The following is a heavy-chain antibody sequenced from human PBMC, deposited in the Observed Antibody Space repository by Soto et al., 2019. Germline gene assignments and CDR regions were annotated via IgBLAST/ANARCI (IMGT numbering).Heavy chain of an antibody. Sequence: PSETLSLTCAVYGGSFSGYYWSWIRQPPGKGLEWIGEINHSGSTNYNPSLKSRVTISVDTSKNQFSLKLSSVTAADTAVYYCARGAPRYDFWSGYPVYFDYWGQGTLVTV. J-gene: IGHJ4*02. CDR3: ARGAPRYDFWSGYPVYFDY. V-gene: IGHV4-34*01. CDR2: INHSGST. CDR1: GGSFSGYY. D-gene: IGHD3-3*01.